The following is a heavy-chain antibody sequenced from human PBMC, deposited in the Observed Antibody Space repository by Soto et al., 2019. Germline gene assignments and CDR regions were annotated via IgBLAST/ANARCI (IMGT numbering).Heavy chain of an antibody. CDR2: ISYDGSNK. Sequence: GGSLRLSCAASGFTFSSYGMHWVRQAPGKGLKWVAVISYDGSNKYYADSVKGRFTISRDNSKNTLYLQMNSLRAEDTAVYYCAKDTLAYYGSGSPRMDVWGQGTTVTVSS. D-gene: IGHD3-10*01. V-gene: IGHV3-30*18. J-gene: IGHJ6*02. CDR3: AKDTLAYYGSGSPRMDV. CDR1: GFTFSSYG.